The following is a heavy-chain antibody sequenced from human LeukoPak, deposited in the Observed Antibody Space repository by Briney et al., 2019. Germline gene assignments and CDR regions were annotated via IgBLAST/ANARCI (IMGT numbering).Heavy chain of an antibody. CDR3: AKGFFRGVIPSYYFDY. D-gene: IGHD3-10*01. Sequence: ASVKVSCKASGYTFTSYGISWVRQAPGQGLEWMGWISAYNGNTNYAQKLQGRVTMTTDTSTSTAYMELRSLRSDDTAVYYCAKGFFRGVIPSYYFDYWGQGTLVTVSS. J-gene: IGHJ4*02. CDR1: GYTFTSYG. CDR2: ISAYNGNT. V-gene: IGHV1-18*01.